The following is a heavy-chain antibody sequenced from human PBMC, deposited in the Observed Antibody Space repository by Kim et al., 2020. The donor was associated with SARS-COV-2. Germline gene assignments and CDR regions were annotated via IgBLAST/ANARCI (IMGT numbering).Heavy chain of an antibody. Sequence: GGSLRLSCAASGFTFSSYGMHWVRQAPGKGLEWVAVISYDGSNKYYADSVKGRFTISRDNSKNTLYLQMNSLRAEDTAVYYCAKDTWSGGSSGWYFDYWGQGTLVTVSS. D-gene: IGHD6-19*01. CDR3: AKDTWSGGSSGWYFDY. V-gene: IGHV3-30*18. J-gene: IGHJ4*02. CDR2: ISYDGSNK. CDR1: GFTFSSYG.